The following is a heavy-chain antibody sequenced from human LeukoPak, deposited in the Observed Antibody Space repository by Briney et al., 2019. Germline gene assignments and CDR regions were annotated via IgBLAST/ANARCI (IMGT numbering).Heavy chain of an antibody. Sequence: TSETLSLTCAVSGGSMSSSYWTWIRQPPGKGLECIGFIYYTGSTTYNPSLGSRVTISIDTSKNQFSLRLSSVTAADTAVYYCARGGWSVDQWGQGTLVTVSS. CDR3: ARGGWSVDQ. D-gene: IGHD6-19*01. CDR1: GGSMSSSY. V-gene: IGHV4-59*01. J-gene: IGHJ4*01. CDR2: IYYTGST.